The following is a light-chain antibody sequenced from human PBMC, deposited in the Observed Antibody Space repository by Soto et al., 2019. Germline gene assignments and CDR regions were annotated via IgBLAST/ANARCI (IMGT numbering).Light chain of an antibody. CDR3: QQYNNWPFT. CDR1: QSVNSN. V-gene: IGKV3-15*01. J-gene: IGKJ3*01. Sequence: ELMMTQSPVTLSVSPGERATLSCRASQSVNSNIAWYQQKPGQAPRLLIYGSSTSATGIPASLICNGLGTEFTLTASSLQPEDLAVYYCQQYNNWPFTFVPGTKVDIK. CDR2: GSS.